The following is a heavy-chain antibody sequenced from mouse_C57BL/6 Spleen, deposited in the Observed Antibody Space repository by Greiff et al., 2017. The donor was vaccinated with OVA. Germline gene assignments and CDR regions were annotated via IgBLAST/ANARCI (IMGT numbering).Heavy chain of an antibody. V-gene: IGHV1-82*01. Sequence: QVQLKESGPELVKPGASVKISCKASGYAFSSSWMNWVKQRPGKGLEWIGRIYPGDGDTNYNGKFKGKATLTADKSSSTAYMQLSSLTSEDSAVYFCARNYGSSFHAMDYWGQGTSVTVSS. J-gene: IGHJ4*01. CDR1: GYAFSSSW. CDR3: ARNYGSSFHAMDY. CDR2: IYPGDGDT. D-gene: IGHD1-1*01.